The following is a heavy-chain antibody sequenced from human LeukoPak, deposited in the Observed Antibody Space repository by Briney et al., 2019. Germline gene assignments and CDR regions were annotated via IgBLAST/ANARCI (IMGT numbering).Heavy chain of an antibody. CDR1: GFTFSSYA. CDR3: ASPSSPNVIAVAVFDY. CDR2: ISYDGSNK. J-gene: IGHJ4*02. Sequence: GSLRLSCAASGFTFSSYAMHWVRQAPGKGLEWVAVISYDGSNKYYADSVKGRFTISRDNSKNTLYLQMNSLRAEDTAVYYCASPSSPNVIAVAVFDYWGQGTLVTVSS. D-gene: IGHD6-19*01. V-gene: IGHV3-30-3*01.